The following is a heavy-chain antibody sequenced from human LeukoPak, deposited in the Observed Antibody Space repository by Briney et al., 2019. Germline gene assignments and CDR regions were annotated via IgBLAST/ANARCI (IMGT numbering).Heavy chain of an antibody. Sequence: PSETLSLTCTVSGGSISSSSYYWGWIRQPPGKGLEWIGSIYHSGSTYYNPSLKSRVTISVDTSKNQFSLKLSSVTAADTAFYYCARFTLIALFDYWGQATLVTVSS. CDR3: ARFTLIALFDY. D-gene: IGHD3-22*01. CDR2: IYHSGST. V-gene: IGHV4-39*07. J-gene: IGHJ4*02. CDR1: GGSISSSSYY.